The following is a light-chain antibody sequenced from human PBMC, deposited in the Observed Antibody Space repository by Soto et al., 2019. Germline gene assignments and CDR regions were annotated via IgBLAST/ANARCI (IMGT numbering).Light chain of an antibody. J-gene: IGLJ1*01. Sequence: QSALTQPPSASGSPGQSVTISCIGTSSDVGGYNYVSWYQQHPGKAPKLMIYEVSRRPSGVPDRFSGSKSDNTASLTVSGLQAEDEADYYCSSYAGSNNYVFGTGTKVTVL. V-gene: IGLV2-8*01. CDR3: SSYAGSNNYV. CDR2: EVS. CDR1: SSDVGGYNY.